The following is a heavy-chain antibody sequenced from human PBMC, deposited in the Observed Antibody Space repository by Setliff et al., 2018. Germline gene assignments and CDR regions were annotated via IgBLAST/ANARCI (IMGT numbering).Heavy chain of an antibody. CDR3: ARHRAGHITALDY. D-gene: IGHD6-13*01. V-gene: IGHV4-39*01. CDR1: GDSISSTYH. J-gene: IGHJ4*02. CDR2: IYYSGST. Sequence: PSETLSLTCNVSGDSISSTYHWSWIRQPPGKGLEWIGSIYYSGSTYYNPSLKSRVTISVDTSKNQFSLKLSSVTAADTAVYYCARHRAGHITALDYWGQGTLVTVSS.